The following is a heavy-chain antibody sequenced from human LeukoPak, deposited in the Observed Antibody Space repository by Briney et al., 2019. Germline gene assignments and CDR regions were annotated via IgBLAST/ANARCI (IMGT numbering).Heavy chain of an antibody. CDR1: GGSISSSSYY. D-gene: IGHD3-22*01. Sequence: SETLSLTCTVSGGSISSSSYYWGWIRQPPGKGLEWIGSIYYSGSTYYNPSLKSRVTISVDTSKNQFSLKLSSVTAADTAVCYCARQALFDSSGYYYLTPEYFQHWGQGTLVTVSS. J-gene: IGHJ1*01. CDR3: ARQALFDSSGYYYLTPEYFQH. CDR2: IYYSGST. V-gene: IGHV4-39*01.